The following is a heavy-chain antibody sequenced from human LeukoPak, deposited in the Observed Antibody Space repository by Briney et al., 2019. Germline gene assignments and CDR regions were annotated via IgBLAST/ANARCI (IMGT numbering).Heavy chain of an antibody. CDR3: AKDRVAAAGSAIGGN. CDR2: MTGSGGST. J-gene: IGHJ4*02. V-gene: IGHV3-23*01. CDR1: GFTFSSYA. D-gene: IGHD6-13*01. Sequence: GGSLRLSCAASGFTFSSYAMSWVRQAPGKGLEWVSSMTGSGGSTYYADSVKGRFTISRDNSKNTLYLQMNSLRAEDTAVYYCAKDRVAAAGSAIGGNWGQGTLVTVSS.